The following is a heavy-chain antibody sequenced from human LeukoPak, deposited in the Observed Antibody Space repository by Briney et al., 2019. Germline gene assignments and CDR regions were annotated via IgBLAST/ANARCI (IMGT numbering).Heavy chain of an antibody. CDR2: MNPNSGNT. D-gene: IGHD5-24*01. Sequence: ASVKVSCMASGYTFTSYDINWVRQATGQGLEWMGWMNPNSGNTGYAQKFQGRVTITTDESTSTAYMELSSLRSEDTAVYYCAAGRREKDAFDIWGQGTMVTVSS. V-gene: IGHV1-8*01. J-gene: IGHJ3*02. CDR3: AAGRREKDAFDI. CDR1: GYTFTSYD.